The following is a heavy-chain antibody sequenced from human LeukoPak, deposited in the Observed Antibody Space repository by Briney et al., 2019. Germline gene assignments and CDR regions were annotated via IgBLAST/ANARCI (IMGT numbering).Heavy chain of an antibody. D-gene: IGHD2-2*01. V-gene: IGHV3-23*01. J-gene: IGHJ4*02. CDR2: ISGSGGST. CDR3: SSTSLAWAGFDY. Sequence: GGSLRLSCAASGFTFSCYAMSWVRQAPGKGLEWVSAISGSGGSTYYADSVKGRFSISRDNSKNTLYLQMNSLRAADTAVYYCSSTSLAWAGFDYWGQGTLVTVSS. CDR1: GFTFSCYA.